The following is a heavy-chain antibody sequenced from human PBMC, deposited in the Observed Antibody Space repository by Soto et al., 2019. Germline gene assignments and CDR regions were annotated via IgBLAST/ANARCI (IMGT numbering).Heavy chain of an antibody. D-gene: IGHD3-3*01. CDR1: GFTFDDYA. CDR3: AKVGVDYDFWSGSLRDAFDI. CDR2: ISWNSGSI. J-gene: IGHJ3*02. Sequence: EVQLVEAGGGLVQPGRSLRLSCVASGFTFDDYAIHWVRQAPGKGLGWVAGISWNSGSIGYADSVKGRFTISRDNAKNSLYLQMNSLRAEDTALYYCAKVGVDYDFWSGSLRDAFDIWGQGTMVTVSS. V-gene: IGHV3-9*01.